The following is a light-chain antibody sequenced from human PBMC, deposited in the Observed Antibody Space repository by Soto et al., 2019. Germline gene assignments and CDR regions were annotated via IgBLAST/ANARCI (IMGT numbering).Light chain of an antibody. V-gene: IGKV2-30*02. Sequence: DVVMTQSPLSLPVTLGQPASISCRSSQSLIHSDGSTYLSWFQQRPGRSPRRLIYEVSDRDSGVPDRFSGRASVTDFILKISRAEDEDVGVSYSMQGTPWPLTFGQVTEVEVK. J-gene: IGKJ1*01. CDR1: QSLIHSDGSTY. CDR2: EVS. CDR3: MQGTPWPLT.